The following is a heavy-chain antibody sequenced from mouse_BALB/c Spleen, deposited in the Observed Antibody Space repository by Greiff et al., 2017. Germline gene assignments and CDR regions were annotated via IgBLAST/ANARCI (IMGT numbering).Heavy chain of an antibody. CDR1: GYTFTSYW. D-gene: IGHD2-4*01. Sequence: VQLQQSGAELAKPGASVKMSCKASGYTFTSYWMHWVKQRPGQGLEWIGYINPSTGYTEYNQKFKDKATLTADKSSSTAYMQLSSLTSEDSAVYYCARTITTGAWFAYWGQGTLVTVSA. CDR3: ARTITTGAWFAY. V-gene: IGHV1-7*01. CDR2: INPSTGYT. J-gene: IGHJ3*01.